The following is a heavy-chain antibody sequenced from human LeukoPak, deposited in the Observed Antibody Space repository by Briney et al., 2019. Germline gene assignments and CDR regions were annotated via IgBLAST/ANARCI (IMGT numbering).Heavy chain of an antibody. Sequence: GGSLRLSCAASGFTFTNSWMAWVPQAPGKGLVWGANIKQDGSTKHYADSLKSRFSISRDNHKNSLYLQMNSLRADDKAVYYCARDTVGSLDYWGQGILVTVTS. D-gene: IGHD1-26*01. CDR3: ARDTVGSLDY. CDR2: IKQDGSTK. J-gene: IGHJ4*02. V-gene: IGHV3-7*01. CDR1: GFTFTNSW.